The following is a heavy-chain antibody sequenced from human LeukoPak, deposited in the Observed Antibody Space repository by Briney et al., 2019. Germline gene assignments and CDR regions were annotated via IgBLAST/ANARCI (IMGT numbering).Heavy chain of an antibody. D-gene: IGHD2-15*01. CDR2: IKEDGSEK. J-gene: IGHJ4*02. CDR1: GFIFSTYW. Sequence: GGSLRLSCAASGFIFSTYWMSWVRQAPGKGLEWVANIKEDGSEKYYVDSVKGRFTISRDNAKNSLYLQMNSLRAEDTAVYYCAAGGSSDYWGQGTLVTVSS. CDR3: AAGGSSDY. V-gene: IGHV3-7*01.